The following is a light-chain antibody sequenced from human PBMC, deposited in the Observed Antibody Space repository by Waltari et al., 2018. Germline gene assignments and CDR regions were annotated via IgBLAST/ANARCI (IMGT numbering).Light chain of an antibody. Sequence: QSVLTQPPSVSGAPGQRVTISCTGGSSNIGADYDVHWYQQLPGTAPKHLIFDTTNRPSGVPNRFSGSKSGTSAFLAITGLQPEDEADYYCQSYDSSLSGWRVFGTGTKVTVL. CDR1: SSNIGADYD. V-gene: IGLV1-40*01. J-gene: IGLJ1*01. CDR2: DTT. CDR3: QSYDSSLSGWRV.